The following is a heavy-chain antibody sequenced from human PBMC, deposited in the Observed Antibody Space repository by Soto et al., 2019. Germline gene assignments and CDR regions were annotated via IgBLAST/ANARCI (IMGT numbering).Heavy chain of an antibody. Sequence: GGSLRLSCAASGFTFSLYGMHWVRQAPGKGLEWVAVIWYDGSDKYYVDSVKGRFTISRDNAKNSLYLQMTSLRAEDTAVYYCASKRLYFYGLDVWGQGTTVTV. J-gene: IGHJ6*02. CDR3: ASKRLYFYGLDV. CDR2: IWYDGSDK. V-gene: IGHV3-33*03. CDR1: GFTFSLYG.